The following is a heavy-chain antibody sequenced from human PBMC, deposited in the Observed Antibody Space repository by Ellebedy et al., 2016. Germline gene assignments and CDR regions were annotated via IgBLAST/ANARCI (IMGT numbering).Heavy chain of an antibody. V-gene: IGHV4-39*07. CDR2: IYYSGRT. D-gene: IGHD5-18*01. Sequence: SETLSLTXTVSGDSISTQRHLWGWIRQPPGKGLEWIGSIYYSGRTHYNPSLKSRVSISVDTSKNQFSLKLTSVTAADTAVFHCARGPSQLWPQTLPSYFDSWGQGTLVTVSS. J-gene: IGHJ4*02. CDR3: ARGPSQLWPQTLPSYFDS. CDR1: GDSISTQRHL.